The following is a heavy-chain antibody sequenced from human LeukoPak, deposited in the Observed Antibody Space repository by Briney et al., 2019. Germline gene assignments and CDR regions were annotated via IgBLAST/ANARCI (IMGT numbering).Heavy chain of an antibody. J-gene: IGHJ5*02. CDR3: ARVFYCSGGSCGVRGWFDP. CDR2: IYYSGST. CDR1: GGSISSSSYY. V-gene: IGHV4-39*07. Sequence: SETLSLTCTVSGGSISSSSYYWGWIRQPPGKGLEWIGSIYYSGSTYYNPSLKSRVTISVDTSKNQFSLKLSSVTAADTAVYYCARVFYCSGGSCGVRGWFDPWGQGTLVTVSS. D-gene: IGHD2-15*01.